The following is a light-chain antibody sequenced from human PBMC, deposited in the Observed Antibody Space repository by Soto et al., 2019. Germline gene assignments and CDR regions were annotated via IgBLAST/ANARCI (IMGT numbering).Light chain of an antibody. CDR1: QSISSW. J-gene: IGKJ1*01. Sequence: DIQMTQSPSTLSASVGDRVTITCRASQSISSWLAWYQQKPGKAPKLLIYQASNLQSGVPSRFSGSGSGTEFTLTISSLQPDDFATYYCQQYNRYWTFGQGTKVDIK. CDR3: QQYNRYWT. CDR2: QAS. V-gene: IGKV1-5*03.